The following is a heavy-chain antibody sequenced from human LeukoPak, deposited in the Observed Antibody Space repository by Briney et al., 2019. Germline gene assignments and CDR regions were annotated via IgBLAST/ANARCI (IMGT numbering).Heavy chain of an antibody. Sequence: QPGGSLRLSCAASGFTFSSYAMNWVRQAPGKGLEWVSTISGSGGSTFYADSVKGRFTISRDNAKNSLYLHMNSLRAEDTAVYYGASGGRDRSIRFWRDPWGQGTLVTVSS. CDR2: ISGSGGST. CDR3: ASGGRDRSIRFWRDP. CDR1: GFTFSSYA. D-gene: IGHD3-16*01. V-gene: IGHV3-23*01. J-gene: IGHJ5*02.